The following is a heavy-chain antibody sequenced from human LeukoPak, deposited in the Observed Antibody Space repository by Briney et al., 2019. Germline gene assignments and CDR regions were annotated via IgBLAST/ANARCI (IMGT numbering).Heavy chain of an antibody. J-gene: IGHJ4*02. CDR2: ISSSSSTI. D-gene: IGHD6-13*01. Sequence: GGSLRLSCAASGFTFGSYSMNWVRQAPGKGLEWVSYISSSSSTIYYADSVKGRFTISRDNAKNSLYLQMNSLRAEDTAVYYCARDVRWYSSSWYYFDYWGQGTLVTVSS. V-gene: IGHV3-48*04. CDR3: ARDVRWYSSSWYYFDY. CDR1: GFTFGSYS.